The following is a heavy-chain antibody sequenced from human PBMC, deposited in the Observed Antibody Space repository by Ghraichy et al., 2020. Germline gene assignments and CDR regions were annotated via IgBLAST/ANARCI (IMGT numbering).Heavy chain of an antibody. V-gene: IGHV4-34*01. CDR1: GGSFSGYY. CDR3: ATDTRADYYDSSGYKVGNWFDP. D-gene: IGHD3-22*01. CDR2: INHSGST. Sequence: SETLSLTCAVYGGSFSGYYWSWIRQPPGKGLEWIGEINHSGSTNYNPSLKSRVTISVDTSKNQFSLKLSSVTAADTAVYYCATDTRADYYDSSGYKVGNWFDPWGQGTLVTVSS. J-gene: IGHJ5*02.